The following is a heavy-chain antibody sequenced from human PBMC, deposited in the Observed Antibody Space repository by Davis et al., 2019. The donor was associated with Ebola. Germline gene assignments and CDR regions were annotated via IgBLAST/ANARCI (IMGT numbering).Heavy chain of an antibody. J-gene: IGHJ3*02. CDR1: GGSITGSSYY. V-gene: IGHV4-39*01. D-gene: IGHD3-10*01. CDR2: IHYRGTT. Sequence: SETLSLTCSVSGGSITGSSYYWGWIRQPPGKGLEWIGNIHYRGTTSYNPSLESRVTISFDSSKNQFSLELTSVTAADTAVYFCVRPYGSLGATFDIWGQGTVVTVSS. CDR3: VRPYGSLGATFDI.